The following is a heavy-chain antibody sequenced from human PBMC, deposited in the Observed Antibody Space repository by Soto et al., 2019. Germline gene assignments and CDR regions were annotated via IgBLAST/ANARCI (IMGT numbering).Heavy chain of an antibody. CDR3: ARGDPSYCSSTSCYTEHFDY. V-gene: IGHV4-34*01. Sequence: SETLSLTCAVYGGSFSGYYWSWIRQPPGKGLEWIGEINHSGSTNYNPSLKSRVTISVDTSKNQFSLKLSSVTAADTAVYYCARGDPSYCSSTSCYTEHFDYWGRGTLVTVSS. J-gene: IGHJ4*02. D-gene: IGHD2-2*01. CDR1: GGSFSGYY. CDR2: INHSGST.